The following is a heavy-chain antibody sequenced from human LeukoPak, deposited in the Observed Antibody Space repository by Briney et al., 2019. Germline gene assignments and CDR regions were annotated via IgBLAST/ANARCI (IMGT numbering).Heavy chain of an antibody. V-gene: IGHV4-59*08. Sequence: SETLSLTCTVSGGSISSYYWSWIRQPPGKGLEWIGYIYYSGSTNYNPSLKSRVTTSVDTSKNQFSLRLSSVTAADTAVYYCARGYCSGGSCYGDYWGQGTLVTVSS. CDR1: GGSISSYY. CDR3: ARGYCSGGSCYGDY. D-gene: IGHD2-15*01. CDR2: IYYSGST. J-gene: IGHJ4*02.